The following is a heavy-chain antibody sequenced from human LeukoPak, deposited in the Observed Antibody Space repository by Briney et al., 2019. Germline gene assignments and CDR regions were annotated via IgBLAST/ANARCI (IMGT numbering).Heavy chain of an antibody. D-gene: IGHD6-13*01. V-gene: IGHV4-34*01. J-gene: IGHJ4*02. Sequence: SETLSLTCAVYGGSFSGYYWAWIRQPPGKGLEYIGNIHYSDSALYNPSLQSRATILVDTSKNQFSLKLSSVTAADTAVYYCARRRAAAGPFDYWGQGTLVTVSS. CDR1: GGSFSGYY. CDR3: ARRRAAAGPFDY. CDR2: IHYSDSA.